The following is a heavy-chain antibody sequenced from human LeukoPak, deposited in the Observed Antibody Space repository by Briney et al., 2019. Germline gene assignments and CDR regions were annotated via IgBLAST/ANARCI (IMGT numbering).Heavy chain of an antibody. D-gene: IGHD6-13*01. CDR3: ARTYSSSWYYFDY. CDR1: GFTVSSNY. J-gene: IGHJ4*02. CDR2: IYSGGST. V-gene: IGHV3-53*01. Sequence: PGGSLRPSCAASGFTVSSNYMSWVRQAPGKGLEWVSVIYSGGSTYYADSVKGRFTISRDNSKNTLYLQMNSLRAEDTAVYYCARTYSSSWYYFDYWGQGTLVTVSS.